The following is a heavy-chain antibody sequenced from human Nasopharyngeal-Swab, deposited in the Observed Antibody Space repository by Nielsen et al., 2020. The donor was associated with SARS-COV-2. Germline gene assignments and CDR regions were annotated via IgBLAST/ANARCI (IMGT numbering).Heavy chain of an antibody. V-gene: IGHV1-2*02. Sequence: ASVKVSCKASGYTFTGYYMHWVRQAPGQGLEWMGWINPNSGGTNYAQKFQGRVTMTRDTSISTAYKELSRLRSDDTAVYYCARDRSETAMAIFDYWGQGTLVTVSS. D-gene: IGHD5-18*01. CDR2: INPNSGGT. J-gene: IGHJ4*02. CDR3: ARDRSETAMAIFDY. CDR1: GYTFTGYY.